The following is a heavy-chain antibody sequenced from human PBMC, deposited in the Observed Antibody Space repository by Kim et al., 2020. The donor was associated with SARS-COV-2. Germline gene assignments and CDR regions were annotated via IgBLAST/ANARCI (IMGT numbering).Heavy chain of an antibody. Sequence: GGSLRLSCAASGFTFSSYAMSWVRQAPGKGLAWVSAISGSGGSTYYAASVTGRFTISRDNSKNTLYLQMNSLRAEDTAVYYCAKGTYSGYDWHYWGQGTLVTVSS. CDR2: ISGSGGST. V-gene: IGHV3-23*01. D-gene: IGHD5-12*01. J-gene: IGHJ4*02. CDR3: AKGTYSGYDWHY. CDR1: GFTFSSYA.